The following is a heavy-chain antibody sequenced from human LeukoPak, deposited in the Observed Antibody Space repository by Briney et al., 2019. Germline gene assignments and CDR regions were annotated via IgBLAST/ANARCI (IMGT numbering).Heavy chain of an antibody. CDR3: ARGVGERYFDY. CDR2: IYSGGST. CDR1: GFSVSSNY. J-gene: IGHJ4*02. V-gene: IGHV3-66*01. D-gene: IGHD3-10*01. Sequence: PGGSLRLPCAASGFSVSSNYMTWVRQAPGKGLEWVSVIYSGGSTYYADSVNGRFTISRDNSKNTLYFQMNSLRAEDTAVYYCARGVGERYFDYWGQGTLVTVSS.